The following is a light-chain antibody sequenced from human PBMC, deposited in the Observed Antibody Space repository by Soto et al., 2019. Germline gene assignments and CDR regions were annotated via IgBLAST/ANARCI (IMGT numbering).Light chain of an antibody. CDR3: QTWGTGTLV. CDR2: LKSDGSH. J-gene: IGLJ2*01. V-gene: IGLV4-69*01. CDR1: SGYSSYA. Sequence: QSVLTQSPSASASLGASVKLTCTLSSGYSSYAIAWHQQQPEKGPRYLMKLKSDGSHSKGDGIPDRFSGSSSGAERYLTISSLQSEDEANYYCQTWGTGTLVFGGGTKLTVL.